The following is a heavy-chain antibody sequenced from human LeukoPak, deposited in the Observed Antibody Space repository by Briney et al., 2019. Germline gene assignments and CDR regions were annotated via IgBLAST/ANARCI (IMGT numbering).Heavy chain of an antibody. J-gene: IGHJ5*02. D-gene: IGHD5-18*01. CDR2: IYYSGST. CDR3: AKTIGYSYVGGRFDP. Sequence: SETLSLTCTVSVGSISSSSYYWGWIRQPPGKGLEWIGSIYYSGSTYYNPSLKSRVTISVDTSKNQFSLKLSSVTAADTAVYYCAKTIGYSYVGGRFDPWGQGTLVTVSS. V-gene: IGHV4-39*07. CDR1: VGSISSSSYY.